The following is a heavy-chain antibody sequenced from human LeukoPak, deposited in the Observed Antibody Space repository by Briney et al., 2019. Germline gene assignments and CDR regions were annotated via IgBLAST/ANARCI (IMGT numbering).Heavy chain of an antibody. CDR3: ARGAAAGTRGAYYFDY. Sequence: PSETLSLTCTVSGGSISSYYWSWIRQPPGKGLEWIGYIYYSGSTNYNPSLKSRVTISVDTSNNQFSLRLSSVTAADTAVYYCARGAAAGTRGAYYFDYWGQGTLVTVSS. V-gene: IGHV4-59*12. D-gene: IGHD6-13*01. J-gene: IGHJ4*02. CDR1: GGSISSYY. CDR2: IYYSGST.